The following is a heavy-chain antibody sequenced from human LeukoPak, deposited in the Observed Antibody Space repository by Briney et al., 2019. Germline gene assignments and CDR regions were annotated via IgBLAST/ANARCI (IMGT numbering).Heavy chain of an antibody. Sequence: GASVKVSCKAFGYTFTGYYMNWVRQAPGQGLEWMGWINPNSGGTNYAQTFQGRVTMTRDTSISTAYMELSRLRSDDTAVYYCARGRTYSSTWGHDYDNWGQGTMVTVSS. V-gene: IGHV1-2*02. CDR3: ARGRTYSSTWGHDYDN. D-gene: IGHD2-2*01. CDR2: INPNSGGT. J-gene: IGHJ3*02. CDR1: GYTFTGYY.